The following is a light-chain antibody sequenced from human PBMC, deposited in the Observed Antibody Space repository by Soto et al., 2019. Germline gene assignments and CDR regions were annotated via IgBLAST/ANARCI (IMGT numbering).Light chain of an antibody. J-gene: IGLJ1*01. Sequence: QSVLTQPPSASGTPGQRVTISCSGSSSNIGSNYVYWYQQLPGTAPKLLIYRNNQRPSGVPDRFSGYKSGTSASLAISGLRSEDEADYYCAAWDDSLSGYVFGPGTKLTVL. CDR2: RNN. CDR1: SSNIGSNY. CDR3: AAWDDSLSGYV. V-gene: IGLV1-47*01.